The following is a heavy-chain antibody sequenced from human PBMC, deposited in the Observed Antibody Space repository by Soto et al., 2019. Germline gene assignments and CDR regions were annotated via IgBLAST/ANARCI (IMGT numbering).Heavy chain of an antibody. Sequence: EEQLVESGGGLVQPGGSLRLSCAASGITFSSSWMHWVRQAPGKRLVWVSRISSHGDTTTYADSVKGRFTISRDNAKNPLYLQLHSLRVVDSVVYYCARQSPPDYWGQGTPATVSS. J-gene: IGHJ4*02. CDR3: ARQSPPDY. V-gene: IGHV3-74*03. CDR2: ISSHGDTT. CDR1: GITFSSSW.